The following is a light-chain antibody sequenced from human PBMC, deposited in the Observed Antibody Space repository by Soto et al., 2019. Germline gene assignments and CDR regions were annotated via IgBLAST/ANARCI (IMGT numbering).Light chain of an antibody. V-gene: IGKV4-1*01. J-gene: IGKJ2*01. CDR3: QQYYSTPFT. CDR2: WAS. CDR1: QSVLYSANNKNF. Sequence: DIAMTQSPDPLAVSLGERATINCKSSQSVLYSANNKNFLAWYQQKPGQPPKVLIYWASTRESGVPNRFSGSGSEKDFTLTISSLQAEDVAVYYCQQYYSTPFTFGQGTQLE.